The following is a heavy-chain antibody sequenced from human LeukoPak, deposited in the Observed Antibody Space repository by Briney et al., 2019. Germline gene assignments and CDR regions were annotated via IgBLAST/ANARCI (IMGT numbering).Heavy chain of an antibody. CDR3: SRAYSTGWLGINDY. D-gene: IGHD6-19*01. Sequence: GGSLRLSCTASGFTFSDYAMSWVRQAPGEGLEWVGFIRNKANGGTADYAASVKGRFTISRDDSKTIAYLQMNSLKTEDTAVYYCSRAYSTGWLGINDYWGQGAVATVSS. V-gene: IGHV3-49*04. CDR2: IRNKANGGTA. J-gene: IGHJ4*02. CDR1: GFTFSDYA.